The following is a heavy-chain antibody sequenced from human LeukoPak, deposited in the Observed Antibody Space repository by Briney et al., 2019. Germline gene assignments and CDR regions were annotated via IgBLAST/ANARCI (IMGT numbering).Heavy chain of an antibody. V-gene: IGHV3-21*01. CDR3: AKGIEAYYYYYYMDV. CDR2: ISSSSSYI. D-gene: IGHD2-21*01. J-gene: IGHJ6*03. Sequence: PGGSLRLSCAASGFTFSSYSMNWVRQAPGKGLEWVSSISSSSSYIYYADSVKGRFTISRDNAKNSLYLQMNSLRAEDTAVYYCAKGIEAYYYYYYMDVWGKGTTVTVSS. CDR1: GFTFSSYS.